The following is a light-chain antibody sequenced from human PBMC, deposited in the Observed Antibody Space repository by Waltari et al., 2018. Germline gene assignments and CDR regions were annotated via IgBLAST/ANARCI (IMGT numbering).Light chain of an antibody. CDR1: DIGSKR. V-gene: IGLV3-21*04. J-gene: IGLJ3*02. Sequence: SYPLTQPPSVSVAPGKTARITCGGNDIGSKRVHWYKQNPGQAPVLVIYYNSDRPSGIPERFSGSNSGNTATLTISRVEAGDEADYYCQVWDSSGDHPGVYWVFGGGTKLTVL. CDR3: QVWDSSGDHPGVYWV. CDR2: YNS.